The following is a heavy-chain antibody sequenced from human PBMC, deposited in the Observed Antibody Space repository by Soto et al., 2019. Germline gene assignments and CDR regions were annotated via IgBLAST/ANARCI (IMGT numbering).Heavy chain of an antibody. D-gene: IGHD6-6*01. V-gene: IGHV3-33*01. CDR3: AREPDGIAARPGIDY. CDR1: GFTFSSYG. CDR2: IWYDGSNK. J-gene: IGHJ4*02. Sequence: PGGSLRLSCAASGFTFSSYGMHWVRQAPGKGLEWVAVIWYDGSNKYYADSVKGRFTISRDNSKNTLYLQMNSLRAEDTAVYYCAREPDGIAARPGIDYWGQGT.